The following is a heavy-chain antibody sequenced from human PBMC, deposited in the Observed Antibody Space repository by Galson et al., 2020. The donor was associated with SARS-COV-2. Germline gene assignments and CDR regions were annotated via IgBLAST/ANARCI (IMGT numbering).Heavy chain of an antibody. D-gene: IGHD3-22*01. Sequence: ASVKVSCKVSGYTLTELSMHWVRQAPGKGLEWMGGFDPEDGETIYAQKFQGRVTMTEDTSTDTAYMELSSLRSEDTAVYYCATYLPKFTMVVVVPNHAFGIWGQGTMVTVSS. J-gene: IGHJ3*02. CDR1: GYTLTELS. CDR3: ATYLPKFTMVVVVPNHAFGI. V-gene: IGHV1-24*01. CDR2: FDPEDGET.